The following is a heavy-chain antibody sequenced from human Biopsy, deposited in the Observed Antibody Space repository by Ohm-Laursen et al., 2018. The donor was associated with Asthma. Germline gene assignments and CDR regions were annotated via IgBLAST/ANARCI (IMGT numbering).Heavy chain of an antibody. Sequence: SLRLSCSASGFAFNNSSMTWARQAPGKGLEWVSSISASGVRTFYADSVKGRFTVSRDSSRNTLYLQLSTLRVEDTAVYYCARAYGGNFFSGAFDIWGQGTMVTVSS. CDR2: ISASGVRT. V-gene: IGHV3-23*01. J-gene: IGHJ3*02. CDR1: GFAFNNSS. CDR3: ARAYGGNFFSGAFDI. D-gene: IGHD4-23*01.